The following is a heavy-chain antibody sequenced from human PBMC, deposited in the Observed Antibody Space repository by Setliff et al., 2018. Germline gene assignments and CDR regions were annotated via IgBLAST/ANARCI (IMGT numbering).Heavy chain of an antibody. J-gene: IGHJ2*01. CDR3: AKDQPYYDILTGYYSGWYFDL. CDR2: IRYDGSNK. CDR1: GFTFSSYG. Sequence: GGSLRLSCAASGFTFSSYGMHWVRQAPGKGLEWVAFIRYDGSNKYYADSVKGRFTISRDNSKNTLYLQMNSLRAEDTAVYYCAKDQPYYDILTGYYSGWYFDLWGRGTLVNVSS. V-gene: IGHV3-30*02. D-gene: IGHD3-9*01.